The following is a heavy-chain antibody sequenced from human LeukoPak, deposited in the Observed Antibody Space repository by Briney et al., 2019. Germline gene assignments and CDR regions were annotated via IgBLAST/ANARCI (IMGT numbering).Heavy chain of an antibody. CDR3: ARLIYSGYDLGHDY. CDR1: GFTFSDYW. V-gene: IGHV3-74*01. J-gene: IGHJ4*02. D-gene: IGHD5-12*01. Sequence: GGSLRLSCAASGFTFSDYWMHWVRQAPGKGLVWVSRINSDGSSTNYADSVKGRFTISRDNAKNTLYLQMNSLRAEDTAVYYCARLIYSGYDLGHDYWGQGTLVTVSS. CDR2: INSDGSST.